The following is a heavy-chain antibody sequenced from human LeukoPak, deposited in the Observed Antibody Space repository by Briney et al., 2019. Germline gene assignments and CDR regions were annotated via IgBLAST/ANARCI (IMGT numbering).Heavy chain of an antibody. V-gene: IGHV1-18*01. J-gene: IGHJ4*02. D-gene: IGHD3-16*02. CDR1: GYTFTSYG. CDR3: ARDLDYDYVWGSYRSTISNNDY. CDR2: ISAYNGNT. Sequence: GASVKVSCKASGYTFTSYGISWVRQAPGQGLEWMGWISAYNGNTNYAQKLQGRVTMTTDTSTSTAYMELRSLRSDDTAVYYCARDLDYDYVWGSYRSTISNNDYWGQGTLVTVSS.